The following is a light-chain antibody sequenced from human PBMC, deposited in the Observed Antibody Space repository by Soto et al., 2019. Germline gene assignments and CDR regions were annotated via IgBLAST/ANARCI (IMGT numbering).Light chain of an antibody. CDR1: QSISGW. CDR2: KAS. CDR3: QQYDVYST. V-gene: IGKV1-5*03. Sequence: DIHRTQSPSTLSASVGDRVIITCRASQSISGWLAWYQQKPGIAPKLLIYKASTLQDGVPPRFSGSGFGTEFTLTISSLQPDDCGLYYCQQYDVYSTFGQGTKVDIK. J-gene: IGKJ1*01.